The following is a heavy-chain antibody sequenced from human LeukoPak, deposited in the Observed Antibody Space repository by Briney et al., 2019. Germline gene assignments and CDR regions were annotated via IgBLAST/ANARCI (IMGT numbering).Heavy chain of an antibody. J-gene: IGHJ6*02. CDR3: ARSSYCSGGSCYSRGYYYYYGMDV. Sequence: GGSLRLSCAASGFTFSSYGMHWVRQAPGKGLERVAVIWYDGSNKYYADSVKGRFTISRDNSKNTLYLQMNSLRAEDTAVYYCARSSYCSGGSCYSRGYYYYYGMDVWGQGTTVTVSS. V-gene: IGHV3-33*01. CDR2: IWYDGSNK. CDR1: GFTFSSYG. D-gene: IGHD2-15*01.